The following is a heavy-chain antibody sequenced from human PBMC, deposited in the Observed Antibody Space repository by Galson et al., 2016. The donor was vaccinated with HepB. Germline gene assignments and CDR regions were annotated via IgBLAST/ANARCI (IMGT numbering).Heavy chain of an antibody. V-gene: IGHV3-21*01. Sequence: SLRLSCAASGFTFSAYSMNWVRQAPGKGLEWVSSISSSDSSIYYADSVRGRFTISRDNAKNSLYLQMNSLRAEDTAVYYCARTSAANWYIDLWGRGTLVTVSS. CDR1: GFTFSAYS. CDR3: ARTSAANWYIDL. CDR2: ISSSDSSI. D-gene: IGHD6-13*01. J-gene: IGHJ2*01.